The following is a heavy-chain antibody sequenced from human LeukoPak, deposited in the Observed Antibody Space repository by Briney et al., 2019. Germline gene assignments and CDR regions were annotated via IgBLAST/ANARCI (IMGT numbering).Heavy chain of an antibody. CDR1: GFTFSSYA. D-gene: IGHD1-1*01. Sequence: GGSLRLSCAASGFTFSSYAMSWVRQAPGKGLEWVSVIFSGGNTYYTDSVKGRFTISRDNSKNTLYLQMNSLRAEDTAVYYCARRAPEDAGGVWGQETTVTVSS. V-gene: IGHV3-53*01. J-gene: IGHJ6*02. CDR3: ARRAPEDAGGV. CDR2: IFSGGNT.